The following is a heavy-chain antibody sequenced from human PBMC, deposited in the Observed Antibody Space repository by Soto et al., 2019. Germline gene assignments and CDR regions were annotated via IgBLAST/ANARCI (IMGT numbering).Heavy chain of an antibody. J-gene: IGHJ5*02. CDR2: IDPSDSYT. CDR3: ARHAGGRYNWFDP. CDR1: GYSFTSYW. V-gene: IGHV5-10-1*01. D-gene: IGHD6-19*01. Sequence: GESLKISCKGSGYSFTSYWISWVRQMPGKGLEWMGRIDPSDSYTNYSPSFQGHVTISADKSISTTYLQWSSLKASDTAMYYCARHAGGRYNWFDPWGQGTLVTVSS.